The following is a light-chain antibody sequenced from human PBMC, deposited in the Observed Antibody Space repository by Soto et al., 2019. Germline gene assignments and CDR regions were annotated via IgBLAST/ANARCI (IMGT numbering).Light chain of an antibody. J-gene: IGKJ4*01. CDR1: QSVSTY. V-gene: IGKV3-11*01. Sequence: EIVLTQSPGTLSLSPGERATLSCRASQSVSTYLAWYQQKSGQAPRLLIYDVSKRATGIPPRFSGSGAGTDFTLTISSLEPEDSATYYCQQRRSSLTFGGGTKVEIK. CDR3: QQRRSSLT. CDR2: DVS.